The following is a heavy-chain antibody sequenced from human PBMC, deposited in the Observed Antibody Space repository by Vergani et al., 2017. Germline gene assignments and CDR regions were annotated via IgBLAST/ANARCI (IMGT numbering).Heavy chain of an antibody. J-gene: IGHJ5*02. D-gene: IGHD3-10*01. CDR2: ISGSGGST. CDR3: AQVRCAYGSGSYYNLRVSWCDP. Sequence: EVQLLESGGGLVQPGGSLRLSCAASGFTFSSYAMSWVRQAPGKGLEWVSAISGSGGSTYYADSVKGRFTISRDSSKIAVYLQMNILRAEDTTVYYCAQVRCAYGSGSYYNLRVSWCDPWGQGTLVNVAS. V-gene: IGHV3-23*01. CDR1: GFTFSSYA.